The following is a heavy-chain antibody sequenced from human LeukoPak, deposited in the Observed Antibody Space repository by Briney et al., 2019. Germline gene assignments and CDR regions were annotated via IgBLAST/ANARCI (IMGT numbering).Heavy chain of an antibody. CDR3: ARDPSYYYGSGSYFDAFHI. J-gene: IGHJ3*02. Sequence: PSETLSLTCAVSGGSISSYYWSWIRQPPGKGLEWIGYIYYSGSTNYNPSLKSRVTISVDTSKNQFSLKLSSVTAADTAVYYCARDPSYYYGSGSYFDAFHIWGQGTMVTVSS. V-gene: IGHV4-59*01. D-gene: IGHD3-10*01. CDR2: IYYSGST. CDR1: GGSISSYY.